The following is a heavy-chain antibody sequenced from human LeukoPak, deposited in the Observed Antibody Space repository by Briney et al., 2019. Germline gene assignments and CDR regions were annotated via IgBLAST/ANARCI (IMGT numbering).Heavy chain of an antibody. J-gene: IGHJ4*02. CDR2: IYGSTSA. Sequence: PGGSLRLSCAASGFTFSSYGMHWVRQAPGKGLEWVSLIYGSTSADYADSVKGRFTISRDNSMNTVYLQMNSLRAEDTAIYYCARLNFGDDYWGQGTLVAVSS. D-gene: IGHD4-17*01. CDR3: ARLNFGDDY. V-gene: IGHV3-NL1*01. CDR1: GFTFSSYG.